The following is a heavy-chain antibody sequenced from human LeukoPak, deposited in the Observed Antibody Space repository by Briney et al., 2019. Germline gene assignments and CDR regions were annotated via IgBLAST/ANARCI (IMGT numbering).Heavy chain of an antibody. D-gene: IGHD2-15*01. J-gene: IGHJ4*02. CDR2: INGSGNRT. CDR3: AKWGCSGGSCYPFDY. CDR1: GFTFSRNA. Sequence: GGSLRLSCAASGFTFSRNAMGWVRQAAGKGLEWVSAINGSGNRTYYADSVKGRFTISRDNSKNTLYLQMNSLRAEDTAIYYCAKWGCSGGSCYPFDYWGQGTLVTVSS. V-gene: IGHV3-23*01.